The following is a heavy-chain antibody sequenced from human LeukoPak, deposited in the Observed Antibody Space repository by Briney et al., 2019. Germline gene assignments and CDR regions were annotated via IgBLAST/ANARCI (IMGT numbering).Heavy chain of an antibody. CDR1: GFTFSSYW. CDR2: INSDGSST. V-gene: IGHV3-74*01. CDR3: ARVGNSGSCYEDYFDY. Sequence: GGSLRLSCAASGFTFSSYWMHWVRQAPGKGLVWVSRINSDGSSTSYADSVKGRFTISRDNAKNTLYLQMNSLRAEDTAVYYCARVGNSGSCYEDYFDYWGQGTLVTVCS. D-gene: IGHD1-26*01. J-gene: IGHJ4*02.